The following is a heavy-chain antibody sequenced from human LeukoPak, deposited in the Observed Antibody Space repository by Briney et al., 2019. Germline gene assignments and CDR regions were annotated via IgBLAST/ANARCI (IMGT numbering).Heavy chain of an antibody. V-gene: IGHV3-30*04. Sequence: GGSLRLSCAASGFTFSSYAMHWVRQAPGKGLEWVAIISNDGSRKYYAHSVEGRFTISRDNSKNTLYLQMNSLRAEDTAVYYCAKETRGYSGYDPWGFDYWGQGTLVTVSP. CDR3: AKETRGYSGYDPWGFDY. D-gene: IGHD5-12*01. CDR1: GFTFSSYA. CDR2: ISNDGSRK. J-gene: IGHJ4*02.